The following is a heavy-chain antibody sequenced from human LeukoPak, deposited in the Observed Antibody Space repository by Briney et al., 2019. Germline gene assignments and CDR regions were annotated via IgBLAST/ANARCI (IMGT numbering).Heavy chain of an antibody. CDR3: ARDEEQQLLDY. D-gene: IGHD6-13*01. J-gene: IGHJ4*02. CDR2: INSDGSST. CDR1: GFTFSSYW. V-gene: IGHV3-74*01. Sequence: PGGSLRLSCAASGFTFSSYWMHWVRHAPGKGLVWVSRINSDGSSTSYADSVKGRFTISRDNAKNTLYLQVNSLRAEDTAVYYCARDEEQQLLDYWGQGTLVTVSS.